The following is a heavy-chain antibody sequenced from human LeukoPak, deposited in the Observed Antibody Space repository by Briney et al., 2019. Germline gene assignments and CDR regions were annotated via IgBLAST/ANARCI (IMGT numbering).Heavy chain of an antibody. Sequence: PSETLSLTCTVSGYSISSGYYWGWIRQPPGKGLEWIGSIYHSGSTYYNPSLKSRVTISVDTSKNQFSLKLSSVTAADTAVYYCARGQGRAASFDYWGQGTLVTVSS. CDR1: GYSISSGYY. CDR2: IYHSGST. CDR3: ARGQGRAASFDY. D-gene: IGHD3-10*01. J-gene: IGHJ4*02. V-gene: IGHV4-38-2*02.